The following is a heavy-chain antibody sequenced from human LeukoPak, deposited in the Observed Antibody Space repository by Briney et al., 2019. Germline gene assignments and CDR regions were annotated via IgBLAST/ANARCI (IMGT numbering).Heavy chain of an antibody. CDR2: ISYDGSNK. J-gene: IGHJ3*02. V-gene: IGHV3-30*04. Sequence: GGSLRLSCAASGFTFSSYAMHWVRQAPGKGLEWVAVISYDGSNKYYADSVKGRFTISRDNSKNTLYLQMNSLRAEDTAVYYCARDFRIYYYDSSGDDAFDIWGQGTMVTVSS. D-gene: IGHD3-22*01. CDR3: ARDFRIYYYDSSGDDAFDI. CDR1: GFTFSSYA.